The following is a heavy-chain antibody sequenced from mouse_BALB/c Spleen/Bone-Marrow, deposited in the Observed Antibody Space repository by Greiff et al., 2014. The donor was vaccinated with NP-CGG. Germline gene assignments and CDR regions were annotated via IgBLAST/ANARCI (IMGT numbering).Heavy chain of an antibody. CDR2: FDPYNGGT. Sequence: LQESGPELVKPGASVKVSCKASGYAFTNYNMHWVKQSHGKSLEWIGYFDPYNGGTSYNQKFKGKATLTVDKSSSTAYMHLNSLTSEDSAVYYCARSFAMDYWGQGTSVTVSS. CDR3: ARSFAMDY. CDR1: GYAFTNYN. V-gene: IGHV1S135*01. J-gene: IGHJ4*01.